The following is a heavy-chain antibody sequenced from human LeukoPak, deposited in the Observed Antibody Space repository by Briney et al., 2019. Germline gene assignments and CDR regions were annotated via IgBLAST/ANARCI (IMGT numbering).Heavy chain of an antibody. CDR1: GFTFDDYA. CDR3: AKDVSRYYTNKKTYFDY. Sequence: PGGSLRLSCAASGFTFDDYAMHWVRQAPGKGLEWVSLISWDGGSTYYADSVKGRFTISRDNSKNSLYLQMNSLRAEDTALYYCAKDVSRYYTNKKTYFDYWGQGTLVTVSS. CDR2: ISWDGGST. D-gene: IGHD1/OR15-1a*01. J-gene: IGHJ4*02. V-gene: IGHV3-43D*03.